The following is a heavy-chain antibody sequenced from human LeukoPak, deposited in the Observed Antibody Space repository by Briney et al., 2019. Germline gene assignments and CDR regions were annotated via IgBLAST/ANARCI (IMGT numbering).Heavy chain of an antibody. J-gene: IGHJ2*01. V-gene: IGHV4-59*01. Sequence: SETLSLTCTVSGGAISNYYWSWIRQPPGKGLEWIGYIYYSGSTDYNPSLTSRVTISVDTSKNQFSLKLSSVTAADTAVYYCARGQWLVLGYWYFDLWGRGTLVTVSS. D-gene: IGHD6-19*01. CDR1: GGAISNYY. CDR3: ARGQWLVLGYWYFDL. CDR2: IYYSGST.